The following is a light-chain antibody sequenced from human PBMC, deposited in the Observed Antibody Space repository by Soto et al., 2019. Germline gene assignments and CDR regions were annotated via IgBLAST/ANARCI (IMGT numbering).Light chain of an antibody. CDR1: QGIASY. V-gene: IGKV1-9*01. CDR3: QQLNSYPIT. J-gene: IGKJ3*01. CDR2: AAS. Sequence: DIQLTQSPSFLSASVGDRVTITCRASQGIASYLVWYQQKPGKAPKLLIYAASTLQSGVPSRFSGSGSGTEFILTISSLQPEDFATYYCQQLNSYPITFGPGTKVDIK.